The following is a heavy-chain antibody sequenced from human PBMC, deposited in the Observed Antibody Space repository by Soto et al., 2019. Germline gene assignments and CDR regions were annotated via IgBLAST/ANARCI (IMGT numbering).Heavy chain of an antibody. CDR3: ARDLGGWPDY. D-gene: IGHD2-15*01. CDR1: GYTFTSYA. CDR2: INAGNGNT. V-gene: IGHV1-3*01. Sequence: GASVKVSCKASGYTFTSYAMRWVRQAPGQRLEWMGWINAGNGNTKYSQKFQGRVTITRDTSASTVYMELSSLRSEDTAVYYCARDLGGWPDYWGQGTLVTVSS. J-gene: IGHJ4*02.